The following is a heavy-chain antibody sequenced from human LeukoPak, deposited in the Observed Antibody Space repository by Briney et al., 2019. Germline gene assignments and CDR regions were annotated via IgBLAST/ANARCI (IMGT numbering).Heavy chain of an antibody. J-gene: IGHJ4*02. V-gene: IGHV3-48*04. Sequence: QAGGSLRLSCAASGFTFSSYAMSWVRQAPGKGLEWVSYISSGGSTIYYADSVKGRFTISRDNAKNSLYLQMNSLRAEDTAVYYCARDIYYYDSSGYYFPGGSDYWGQGTLVTVSS. CDR2: ISSGGSTI. D-gene: IGHD3-22*01. CDR1: GFTFSSYA. CDR3: ARDIYYYDSSGYYFPGGSDY.